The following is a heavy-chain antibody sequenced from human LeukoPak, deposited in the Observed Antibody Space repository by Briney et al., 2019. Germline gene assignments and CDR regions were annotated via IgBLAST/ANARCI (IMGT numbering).Heavy chain of an antibody. CDR3: ARGRDRSKAGDL. CDR1: GGSCDDYY. Sequence: NPSETLSLTCAAHGGSCDDYYCSWIRQPPGKGLEWIGEIHPHGIFYYNSSLTSRVTISIDTSKSQFSLRLTSVTAADTAFYYCARGRDRSKAGDLWGQGSLVIVSS. D-gene: IGHD5-24*01. V-gene: IGHV4-34*01. J-gene: IGHJ5*02. CDR2: IHPHGIF.